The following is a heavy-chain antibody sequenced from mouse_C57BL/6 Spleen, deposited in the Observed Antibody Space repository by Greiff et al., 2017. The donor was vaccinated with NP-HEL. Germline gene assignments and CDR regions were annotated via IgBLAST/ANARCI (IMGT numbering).Heavy chain of an antibody. J-gene: IGHJ3*01. CDR2: IDPETGGT. CDR1: GYTFTDYE. Sequence: VHLVESGAELVRPGASVTLSCKASGYTFTDYEMHWVKQTPVHGLEWIGAIDPETGGTAYNPKFKGKAILTADKSSSTAYMELRSLTSEDSAVYYCTREEDYYGSSYRFAYWGQGTLVTVSA. CDR3: TREEDYYGSSYRFAY. V-gene: IGHV1-15*01. D-gene: IGHD1-1*01.